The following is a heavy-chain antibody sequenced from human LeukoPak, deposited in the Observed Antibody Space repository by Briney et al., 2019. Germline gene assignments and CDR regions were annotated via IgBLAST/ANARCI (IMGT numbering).Heavy chain of an antibody. J-gene: IGHJ4*02. V-gene: IGHV4-34*01. CDR3: ARDLGPGYSSGWENY. Sequence: PSETLSLTCAVYGGSFSGYYWSWIRQPPGKGLEWIGEINHSGSTNYNPSLKSRVTILVDTSKNQFSLKLSSVTAADTAVYYCARDLGPGYSSGWENYWGQGTLVTVSS. CDR2: INHSGST. CDR1: GGSFSGYY. D-gene: IGHD6-19*01.